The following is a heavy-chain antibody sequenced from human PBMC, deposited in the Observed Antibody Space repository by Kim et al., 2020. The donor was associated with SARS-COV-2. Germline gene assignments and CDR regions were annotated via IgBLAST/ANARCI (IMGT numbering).Heavy chain of an antibody. CDR3: AREDGYSGYGFDY. Sequence: YNPSPKSRVTISVDTSKNQFSLKLSSVTAADTAVYYCAREDGYSGYGFDYWGQGTLVTVSS. V-gene: IGHV4-59*01. J-gene: IGHJ4*02. D-gene: IGHD5-12*01.